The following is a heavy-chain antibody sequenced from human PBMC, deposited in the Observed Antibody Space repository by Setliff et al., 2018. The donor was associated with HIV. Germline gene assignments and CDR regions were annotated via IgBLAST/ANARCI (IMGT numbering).Heavy chain of an antibody. CDR1: GGSISNYY. V-gene: IGHV4-59*01. J-gene: IGHJ6*03. CDR2: IYFTGNT. Sequence: SETLSLTCTVSGGSISNYYWSWIRQPPGKGLEWIGCIYFTGNTNYNPSLKSRVTISLDTSKNQFSLKLSSVTAADTAVYFCARGIDWGHFYYYYMDVWGKGTTVTVSS. CDR3: ARGIDWGHFYYYYMDV. D-gene: IGHD7-27*01.